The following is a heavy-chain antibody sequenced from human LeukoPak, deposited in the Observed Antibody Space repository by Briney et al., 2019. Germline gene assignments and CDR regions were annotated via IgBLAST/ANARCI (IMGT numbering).Heavy chain of an antibody. V-gene: IGHV4-39*07. CDR1: SGSISTSNYY. J-gene: IGHJ5*02. CDR3: ARSDSGTLGNWFDP. CDR2: IFYSGST. Sequence: SETLSLTCTVSSGSISTSNYYWGWVRQPPGKALEWIGNIFYSGSTYYSPSLKSRVTISLDTSRNQFSLKLSSVTAADTAVYYCARSDSGTLGNWFDPWGQGTLVTVSS. D-gene: IGHD1-26*01.